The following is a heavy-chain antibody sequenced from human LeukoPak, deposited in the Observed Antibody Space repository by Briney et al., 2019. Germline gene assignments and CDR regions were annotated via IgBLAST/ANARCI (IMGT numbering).Heavy chain of an antibody. CDR3: TIYSRTFNAFDV. V-gene: IGHV1-18*01. D-gene: IGHD2-21*01. CDR2: ISAYDGKT. CDR1: GFTFSSYG. J-gene: IGHJ3*01. Sequence: GASVKVSCTASGFTFSSYGFTWVRQAPGQGLEWVGWISAYDGKTEYAHKVQGRVVMTTDTSTSTAYLQLTRLKSDDTAVYYCTIYSRTFNAFDVWGQGTMVTVSS.